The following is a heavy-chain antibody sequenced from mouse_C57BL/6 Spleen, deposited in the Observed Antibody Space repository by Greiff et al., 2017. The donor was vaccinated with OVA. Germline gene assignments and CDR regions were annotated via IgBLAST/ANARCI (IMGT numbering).Heavy chain of an antibody. CDR2: IDPSDSYT. CDR1: GYTFTSYW. J-gene: IGHJ4*01. V-gene: IGHV1-69*01. Sequence: VKLQQPGAELVMPGASVKLSCKASGYTFTSYWMHWVKQRPGQGLEWIGEIDPSDSYTNYNQKFKGKSTLTVDKSSSTAYMQLSSLTSEDSAVYYCATVVAPYAMDYWGQGTSVTVSS. D-gene: IGHD1-1*01. CDR3: ATVVAPYAMDY.